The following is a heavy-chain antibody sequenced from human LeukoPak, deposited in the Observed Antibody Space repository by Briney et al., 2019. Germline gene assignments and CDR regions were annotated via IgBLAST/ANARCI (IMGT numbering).Heavy chain of an antibody. Sequence: ASVKVSCKASGYTFTSYDINWVRQATGQGPEWMGWMNPNSGNTGYAQKFQGRVTMTRNTSISTAYMELSSLRSEDTAVYYCARGRYSSSWYSGIDYWGQGTLVTVSS. D-gene: IGHD6-13*01. CDR3: ARGRYSSSWYSGIDY. CDR2: MNPNSGNT. CDR1: GYTFTSYD. J-gene: IGHJ4*02. V-gene: IGHV1-8*01.